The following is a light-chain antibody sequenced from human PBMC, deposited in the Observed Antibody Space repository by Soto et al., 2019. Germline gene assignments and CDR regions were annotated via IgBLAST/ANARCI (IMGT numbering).Light chain of an antibody. Sequence: EIVLTQSPGTLSLSPGERATLSCRASQSVSSSYLAWYQQKPGQATRLLIYGASSRATGIPDRFSGSGSGTDFTLTISRLEPEDFAVYYCQHYGTSLRTFGQGTKVEIK. CDR2: GAS. V-gene: IGKV3-20*01. J-gene: IGKJ1*01. CDR3: QHYGTSLRT. CDR1: QSVSSSY.